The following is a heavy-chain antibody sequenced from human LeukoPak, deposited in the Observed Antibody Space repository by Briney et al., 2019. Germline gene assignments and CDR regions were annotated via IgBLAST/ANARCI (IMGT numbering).Heavy chain of an antibody. Sequence: HPGGSLRLSCAASGFTFDDYAMHWVRQAPGKGLEWVSLISGDGGSTYYADSVKGRFTISRDNSKNSLYLQMNSLRTEDTALYYCSGGSYNPCYFDYWGQGTLVTVSS. D-gene: IGHD1-26*01. V-gene: IGHV3-43*02. CDR3: SGGSYNPCYFDY. J-gene: IGHJ4*02. CDR1: GFTFDDYA. CDR2: ISGDGGST.